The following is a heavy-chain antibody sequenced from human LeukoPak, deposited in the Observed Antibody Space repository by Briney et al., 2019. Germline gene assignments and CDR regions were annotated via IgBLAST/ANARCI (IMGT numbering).Heavy chain of an antibody. CDR3: AKDGEEYCSGGSCYPWSGDY. CDR1: GFTFSSYA. CDR2: ISGSGGST. Sequence: PGGSLRLSCAASGFTFSSYAMSWVRQAPGKGLEWVSAISGSGGSTYYADSVKGRSTISRDNSKNTLYLQMNSLRAEDTAVYYCAKDGEEYCSGGSCYPWSGDYWGQGTLVTVSS. V-gene: IGHV3-23*01. D-gene: IGHD2-15*01. J-gene: IGHJ4*02.